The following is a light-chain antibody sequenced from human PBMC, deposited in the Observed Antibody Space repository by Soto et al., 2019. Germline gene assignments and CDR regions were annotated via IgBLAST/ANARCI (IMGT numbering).Light chain of an antibody. CDR1: QSVGTY. CDR3: KHRSNWPPWT. Sequence: EVVLTQAPATLSLSPGERATLSCRASQSVGTYLAWYQQKPGQPPRLLIYDASNRATGIPARFSGSGSGTDFTLTISSLEPDDSAVYYCKHRSNWPPWTFGPGTKVDF. V-gene: IGKV3-11*01. J-gene: IGKJ3*01. CDR2: DAS.